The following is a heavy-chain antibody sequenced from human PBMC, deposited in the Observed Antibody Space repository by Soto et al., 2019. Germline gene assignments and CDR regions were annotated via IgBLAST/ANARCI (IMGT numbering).Heavy chain of an antibody. Sequence: GGSLRLSCAASGFTCSSYGMHWVRQAPGKGLEWVAVISYEGSNKYYADSVKGRFTISRDNSKNTLYLQMNSLRAEDTAVYYCARGLEWGSRGWLGSPGGMDVWGQGTTVTVSS. J-gene: IGHJ6*02. CDR1: GFTCSSYG. V-gene: IGHV3-30*03. CDR3: ARGLEWGSRGWLGSPGGMDV. D-gene: IGHD3-3*01. CDR2: ISYEGSNK.